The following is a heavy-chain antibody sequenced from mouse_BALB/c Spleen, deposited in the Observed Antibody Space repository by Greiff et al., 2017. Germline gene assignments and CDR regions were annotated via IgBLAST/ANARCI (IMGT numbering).Heavy chain of an antibody. D-gene: IGHD2-14*01. CDR3: ARDITYYRYGYAMDY. J-gene: IGHJ4*01. CDR2: IRNKANGYTT. V-gene: IGHV7-3*02. Sequence: EVQRVESGGGLVQPGGSLRLSCATSGFTFTDYYMSWVRQPPGKALEWLGFIRNKANGYTTEYSASVKGRFTISRDNSQSILYLQMNTLRAEDSATYYCARDITYYRYGYAMDYWGQGTSVTVSS. CDR1: GFTFTDYY.